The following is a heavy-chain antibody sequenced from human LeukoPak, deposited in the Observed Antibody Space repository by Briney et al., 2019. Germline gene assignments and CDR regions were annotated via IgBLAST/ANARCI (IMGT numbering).Heavy chain of an antibody. D-gene: IGHD3-22*01. J-gene: IGHJ3*02. CDR1: GGTFSSYA. Sequence: SVKVSCKASGGTFSSYAISWVRQAPGQGLEWMGRIIPIFGTANYAQKFQGRVTITTDESTSTAYMGLSSLRSEDTAVYYCARVSSGYYYTDAFDIWGQGTMVTVSS. CDR3: ARVSSGYYYTDAFDI. V-gene: IGHV1-69*05. CDR2: IIPIFGTA.